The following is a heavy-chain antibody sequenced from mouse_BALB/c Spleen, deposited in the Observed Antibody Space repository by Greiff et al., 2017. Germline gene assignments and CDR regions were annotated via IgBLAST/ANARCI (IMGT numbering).Heavy chain of an antibody. CDR2: IYWDDDK. V-gene: IGHV8-12*01. J-gene: IGHJ3*01. CDR1: GFSLSTSGMG. Sequence: QVTLKESGPGILQPSQTLSLTCSFSGFSLSTSGMGVSWIRQPSGKGLEWLAHIYWDDDKRYNPSLKSRLTISKDTSSNQVFLKITSVDTADTATYYCARRTTEGFAYWGQGTLVTVSA. CDR3: ARRTTEGFAY.